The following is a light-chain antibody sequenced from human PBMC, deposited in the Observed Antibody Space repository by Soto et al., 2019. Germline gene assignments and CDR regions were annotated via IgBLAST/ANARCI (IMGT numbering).Light chain of an antibody. J-gene: IGKJ5*01. CDR2: GTS. CDR3: HQDNFGPI. Sequence: EIVMTQSPATLSVAPGERATLSCRASQSVSSNLAWYQQKPGQSPSLLIYGTSTRATGIPARFSGSGSGTEFTPTISSLQSEDFGVYSCHQDNFGPIIGQGT. V-gene: IGKV3-15*01. CDR1: QSVSSN.